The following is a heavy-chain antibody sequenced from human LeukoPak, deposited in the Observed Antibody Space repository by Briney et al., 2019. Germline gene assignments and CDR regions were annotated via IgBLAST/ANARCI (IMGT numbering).Heavy chain of an antibody. V-gene: IGHV4-59*01. Sequence: SETLSLTCTVSGGSISTYYWNWIRQPPGKGLEWIGYIYYSGTTNYNPSLKSRVSMSVDTSKNQFSLKLSSVTAADTAVYYCARGQQHGYGDYFYAFDMWGQGTMVTVS. D-gene: IGHD4-17*01. CDR2: IYYSGTT. CDR1: GGSISTYY. CDR3: ARGQQHGYGDYFYAFDM. J-gene: IGHJ3*02.